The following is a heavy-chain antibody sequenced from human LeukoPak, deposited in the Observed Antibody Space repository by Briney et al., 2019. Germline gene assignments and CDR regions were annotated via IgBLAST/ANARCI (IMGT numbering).Heavy chain of an antibody. J-gene: IGHJ5*02. Sequence: GASVKVSCKASGGTFSSYAISWVRQAPGQGLEWMGGIIPIFGTANYAQKFQGRVMITADESTSTAYMELSSLRSEDTAVYYCARDRRAVAGAPYNWFDPWGQGTLVTVSS. CDR2: IIPIFGTA. CDR3: ARDRRAVAGAPYNWFDP. V-gene: IGHV1-69*13. CDR1: GGTFSSYA. D-gene: IGHD6-19*01.